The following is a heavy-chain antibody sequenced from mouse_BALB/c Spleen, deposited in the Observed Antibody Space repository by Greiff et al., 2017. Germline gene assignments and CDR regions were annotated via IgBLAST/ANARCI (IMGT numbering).Heavy chain of an antibody. D-gene: IGHD2-4*01. Sequence: EVQLVESGGGLVKPGGSLKLSCAASGFTFSSYAMSWVRQTPEKRLEWVATISSGGSYTYYPDSVKGRFTISRDNAKNTLYLQMSSLKSEDTAMYYCTRDDYDDSYFDYWGQGTTLTVSS. J-gene: IGHJ2*01. CDR3: TRDDYDDSYFDY. CDR1: GFTFSSYA. CDR2: ISSGGSYT. V-gene: IGHV5-6-4*01.